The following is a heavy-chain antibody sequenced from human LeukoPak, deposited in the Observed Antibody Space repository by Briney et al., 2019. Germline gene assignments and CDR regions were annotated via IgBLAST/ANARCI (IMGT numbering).Heavy chain of an antibody. CDR2: IYHSGST. CDR1: GYSISSGYY. V-gene: IGHV4-38-2*02. J-gene: IGHJ4*02. D-gene: IGHD5-18*01. CDR3: ARDSGYSYGATVDY. Sequence: SETLSPTCAVSGYSISSGYYWGWIRQPPGEGLEWIGSIYHSGSTYYNPSLKSRVTISVDTSKNQFSLKLSSVTAADTAVYYCARDSGYSYGATVDYWGQGTLVTVSS.